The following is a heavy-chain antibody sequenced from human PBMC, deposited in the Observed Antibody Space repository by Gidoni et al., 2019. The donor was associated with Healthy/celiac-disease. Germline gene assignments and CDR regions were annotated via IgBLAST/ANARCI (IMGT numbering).Heavy chain of an antibody. J-gene: IGHJ4*02. CDR3: ARDTTVTGYVDY. D-gene: IGHD4-17*01. CDR1: GGFISSGDYY. Sequence: QVQLQESGPGLVKSSQNPSLTCNVSGGFISSGDYYWSWIRLPPGKGLEWIGYIYYRGSTYYNQSLKSRVTISVDTSKIQFSLKLSSVTAADTAVYYCARDTTVTGYVDYWGQGTLVTVSS. CDR2: IYYRGST. V-gene: IGHV4-30-4*01.